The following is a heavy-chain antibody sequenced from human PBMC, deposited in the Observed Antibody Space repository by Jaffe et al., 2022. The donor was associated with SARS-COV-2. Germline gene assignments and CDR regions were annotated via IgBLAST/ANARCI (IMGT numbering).Heavy chain of an antibody. CDR3: AREGYYDILTGYYNDYYYGMDV. V-gene: IGHV3-21*01. D-gene: IGHD3-9*01. Sequence: EVQLVESGGGLVKPGGSLRLSCAASGFTFSSYSMNWVRQAPGKGLEWVSSISSSSSYIYYADSVKGRFTISRDNAKNSLYLQMNSLRAEDTAVYYCAREGYYDILTGYYNDYYYGMDVWGQGTTVTVSS. CDR2: ISSSSSYI. CDR1: GFTFSSYS. J-gene: IGHJ6*02.